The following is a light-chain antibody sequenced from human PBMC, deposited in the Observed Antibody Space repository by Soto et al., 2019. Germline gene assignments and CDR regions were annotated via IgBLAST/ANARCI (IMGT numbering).Light chain of an antibody. CDR3: QQSYSTPAIT. CDR2: AAS. J-gene: IGKJ5*01. V-gene: IGKV1-39*01. Sequence: DIQMTQSPSSLSASVGDRVTITCRASQSISSYLNWYQQKPGKAPKLLIYAASSLQSGVPSRFSGSGSGTDLNLTIGSLQPEDFETYYCQQSYSTPAITFGQGTRLEIK. CDR1: QSISSY.